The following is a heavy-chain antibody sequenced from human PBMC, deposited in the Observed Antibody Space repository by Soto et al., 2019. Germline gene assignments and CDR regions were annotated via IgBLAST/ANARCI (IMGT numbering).Heavy chain of an antibody. CDR2: INSDGITT. CDR1: GFTFSSYL. J-gene: IGHJ6*02. Sequence: GGSLRLSCAASGFTFSSYLMHWVRQVPGKGLVWVSRINSDGITTSYADSVKGRFTISRENAKNTLYLQMISLRAEDTAVYYCARAHGMDVWGQGTTVTV. V-gene: IGHV3-74*01. CDR3: ARAHGMDV.